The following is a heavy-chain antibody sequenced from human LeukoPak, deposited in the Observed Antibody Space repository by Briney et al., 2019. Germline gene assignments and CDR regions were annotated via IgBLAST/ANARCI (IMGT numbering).Heavy chain of an antibody. J-gene: IGHJ3*02. V-gene: IGHV3-48*01. D-gene: IGHD1-26*01. CDR2: ISSSSSTI. CDR3: ARDRKGATTGPYAFDI. CDR1: GFTFSSYS. Sequence: GGSLRLSCAASGFTFSSYSMNWVRQAPGKGLEWVSYISSSSSTIYYADSVKGRFTISRDNAKNSLCLQMNSLRAEDTAVYYCARDRKGATTGPYAFDIWGQGTMVTVSS.